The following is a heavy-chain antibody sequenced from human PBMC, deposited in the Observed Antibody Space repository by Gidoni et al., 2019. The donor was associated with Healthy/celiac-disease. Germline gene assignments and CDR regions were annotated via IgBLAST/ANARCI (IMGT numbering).Heavy chain of an antibody. CDR1: GGSISSYY. V-gene: IGHV4-59*01. CDR3: ARVVPAALRYYYYYMDV. Sequence: QVQLPESGPGLVKPSETLSLTCPVSGGSISSYYWSWIRQPPGKGLEWIGYIYYSGSTNYNPALKSRVTISVDTSKNQFSLKLSSVTAADTAVYYCARVVPAALRYYYYYMDVWGKGTTVTVSS. J-gene: IGHJ6*03. CDR2: IYYSGST. D-gene: IGHD2-2*01.